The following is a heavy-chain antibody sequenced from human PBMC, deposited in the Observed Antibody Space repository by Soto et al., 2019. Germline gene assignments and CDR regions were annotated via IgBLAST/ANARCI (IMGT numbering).Heavy chain of an antibody. V-gene: IGHV5-51*01. Sequence: ESLKISCQGSGYTFGNYWIAWVRQMPGKGLEWMGIIYPGDSDTTYSPSFQGQVLISADKSISTTYLQWSSVKASDTAIYYCARAHGNCTATTCFRSGYFALWGRGTRVTVSS. D-gene: IGHD2-8*02. CDR3: ARAHGNCTATTCFRSGYFAL. J-gene: IGHJ2*01. CDR2: IYPGDSDT. CDR1: GYTFGNYW.